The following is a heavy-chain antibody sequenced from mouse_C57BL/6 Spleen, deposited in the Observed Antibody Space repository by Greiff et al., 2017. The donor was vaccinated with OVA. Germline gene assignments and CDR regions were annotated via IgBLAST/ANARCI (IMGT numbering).Heavy chain of an antibody. V-gene: IGHV1-82*01. CDR2: ISPGDGDT. CDR3: ARFGDYAFAY. D-gene: IGHD2-4*01. J-gene: IGHJ3*01. Sequence: VKLMESGPELVKPGASVKISCKASGYAFSSSWMNWVKQRPGKGLEWIGRISPGDGDTNYNGKFKGKATLTADKSSSTAYMQLSSLTSEDSAVYCCARFGDYAFAYWGQGTLVTVSA. CDR1: GYAFSSSW.